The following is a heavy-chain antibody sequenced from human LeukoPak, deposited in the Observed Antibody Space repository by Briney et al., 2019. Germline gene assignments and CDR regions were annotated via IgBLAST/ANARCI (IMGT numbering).Heavy chain of an antibody. Sequence: GGSLRLSWAAAGFTFSNYGMHWVRQAPGKGLEWVAVIWDDGSNNNADSVKGRFTISRDNSKNTLYLQMTSLRPEDTAVYYCNRGATGEGGFDYWGQGTLVTVSS. J-gene: IGHJ4*02. CDR2: IWDDGSN. CDR3: NRGATGEGGFDY. CDR1: GFTFSNYG. D-gene: IGHD1-26*01. V-gene: IGHV3-33*01.